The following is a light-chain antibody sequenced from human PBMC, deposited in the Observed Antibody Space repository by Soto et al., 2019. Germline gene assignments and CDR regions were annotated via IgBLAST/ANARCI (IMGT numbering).Light chain of an antibody. CDR3: QQYGSSGT. Sequence: EIVLTQSPGTLSLSPGERATLSCRASQSVSSSYLAWYQQKPGQAPRLLIYESSNRATGIPARFSGSGSGTDFILTISRLEPEDFAVYYCQQYGSSGTFGQGTKVDIK. J-gene: IGKJ1*01. CDR1: QSVSSSY. V-gene: IGKV3-20*01. CDR2: ESS.